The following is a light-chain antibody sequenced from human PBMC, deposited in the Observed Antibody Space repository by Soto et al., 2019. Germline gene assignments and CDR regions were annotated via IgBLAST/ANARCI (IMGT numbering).Light chain of an antibody. CDR3: QQYDSYWK. CDR2: DVS. Sequence: DIQMTQSPSTLSASIGDRVTITCRASQNIRNWLAWYQRKPGKAPKLLIYDVSSLESGVPPRFSGSGSGTDFTLTISGLQPDDFATYYCQQYDSYWKFGQGT. V-gene: IGKV1-5*01. J-gene: IGKJ1*01. CDR1: QNIRNW.